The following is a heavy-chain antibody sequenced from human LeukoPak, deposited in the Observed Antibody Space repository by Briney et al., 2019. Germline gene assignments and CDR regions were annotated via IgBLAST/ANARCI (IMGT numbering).Heavy chain of an antibody. CDR1: GFTFNTFW. CDR2: INQEGSEQ. V-gene: IGHV3-7*01. Sequence: GGSLRLSCAASGFTFNTFWMSWVRQAPGKGLEWVANINQEGSEQYYVDSVKGRFTISRDNAKNTLSLQMHSLRVEDTAIYYCARDFLLFGVVVPNDFWGQGSMLAVSS. D-gene: IGHD3-3*01. J-gene: IGHJ4*02. CDR3: ARDFLLFGVVVPNDF.